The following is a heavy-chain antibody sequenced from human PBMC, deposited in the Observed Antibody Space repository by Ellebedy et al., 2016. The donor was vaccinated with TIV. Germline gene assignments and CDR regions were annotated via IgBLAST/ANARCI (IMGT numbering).Heavy chain of an antibody. CDR1: GFSFSSYR. CDR3: AKNNGGSGPNWFAP. D-gene: IGHD2-15*01. V-gene: IGHV3-21*06. CDR2: IWTTGAYI. J-gene: IGHJ5*02. Sequence: GGSLRLSXAASGFSFSSYRMNWVRQTPERGLEWVSSIWTTGAYIFYADSVKGRFTISRDNAKNSLYLEMTNLRGEDTATYYCAKNNGGSGPNWFAPWGQGTLVTVSS.